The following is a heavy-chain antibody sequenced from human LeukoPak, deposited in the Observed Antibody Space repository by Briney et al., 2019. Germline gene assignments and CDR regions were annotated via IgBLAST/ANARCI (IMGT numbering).Heavy chain of an antibody. CDR3: AKADGMSGGATIDY. Sequence: GGSLRLSCAASGFTFDDYAMHWVRQAPGKGLEWASLISWDGGSTYYADSVKGRFTISRDNSKNSLYLQMNSLRDEDTALYYCAKADGMSGGATIDYWGRGTLVTVSS. D-gene: IGHD5-12*01. CDR2: ISWDGGST. J-gene: IGHJ4*02. CDR1: GFTFDDYA. V-gene: IGHV3-43D*03.